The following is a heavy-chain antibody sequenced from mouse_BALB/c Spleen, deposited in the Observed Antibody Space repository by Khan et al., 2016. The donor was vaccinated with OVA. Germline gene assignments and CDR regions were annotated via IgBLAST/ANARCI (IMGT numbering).Heavy chain of an antibody. CDR3: ARWGGNYPSYTMDY. CDR1: GYIFTSYY. Sequence: QVQLKQSGPELVKPGPSVRISCQASGYIFTSYYIHWVKQRPGQGLEWIGGLYPGSINSNYNENFTGKATLTADKSSSTAYMQLSSLTSEDSAVYYCARWGGNYPSYTMDYWGQGTSVTVSS. V-gene: IGHV1-66*01. D-gene: IGHD2-1*01. J-gene: IGHJ4*01. CDR2: LYPGSINS.